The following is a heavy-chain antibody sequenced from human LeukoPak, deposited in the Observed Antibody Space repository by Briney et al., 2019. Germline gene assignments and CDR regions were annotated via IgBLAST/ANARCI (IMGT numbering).Heavy chain of an antibody. CDR2: IRYDGGTE. Sequence: PGGSLRLSCAASGFIFSSYGMHWVRQAPGKGLEWVSFIRYDGGTEYYADSVKGRFTISRDDSNSALYLQMDSLRADDTAVYYCAKRGYYLEDWGQGTLVTVSS. V-gene: IGHV3-30*02. CDR1: GFIFSSYG. J-gene: IGHJ4*02. D-gene: IGHD3-3*01. CDR3: AKRGYYLED.